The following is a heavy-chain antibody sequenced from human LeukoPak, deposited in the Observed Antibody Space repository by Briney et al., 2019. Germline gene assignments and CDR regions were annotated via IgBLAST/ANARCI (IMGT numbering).Heavy chain of an antibody. CDR1: GFTFTNAW. Sequence: PGGSLRLSCAASGFTFTNAWMSWVRQAPGKGLEWVGRIKSKTDGGTPDYAAPVKGRFTISRDDSENTLYLQMNGLKTEDTAVYYCTTDLQYILGAIDYWGQGTLVTVSS. CDR2: IKSKTDGGTP. CDR3: TTDLQYILGAIDY. D-gene: IGHD4/OR15-4a*01. V-gene: IGHV3-15*01. J-gene: IGHJ4*02.